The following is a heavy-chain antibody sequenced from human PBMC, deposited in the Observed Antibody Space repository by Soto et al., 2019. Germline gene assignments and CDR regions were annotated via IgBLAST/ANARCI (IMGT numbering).Heavy chain of an antibody. V-gene: IGHV1-3*01. CDR3: ARGDILIDY. D-gene: IGHD3-9*01. CDR1: GYTFTNYG. J-gene: IGHJ4*02. CDR2: INAGNGNT. Sequence: GASVKVSCKASGYTFTNYGISWVRQAPGQGLEWMGWINAGNGNTKYSQKFQGRVTITRDTSASTAYMELSSLRSEDTAVYYCARGDILIDYWGQGTLVTVSS.